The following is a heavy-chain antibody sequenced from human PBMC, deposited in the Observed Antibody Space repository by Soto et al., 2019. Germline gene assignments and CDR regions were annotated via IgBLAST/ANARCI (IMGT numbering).Heavy chain of an antibody. V-gene: IGHV3-30-3*01. J-gene: IGHJ6*02. CDR1: GFTFSSYA. CDR2: ISYDGSNK. Sequence: GGSLRLSCAASGFTFSSYAMHWVRQAPGKGLEWVAVISYDGSNKYYADSVKGRFTISRDNSKNTLYLQMNSLRAEDTAVYYCARISSGWYYYGMDVWGQGTTVTVSS. D-gene: IGHD6-19*01. CDR3: ARISSGWYYYGMDV.